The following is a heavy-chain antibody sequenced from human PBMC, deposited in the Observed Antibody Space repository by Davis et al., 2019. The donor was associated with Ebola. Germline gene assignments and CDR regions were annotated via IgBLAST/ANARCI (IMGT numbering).Heavy chain of an antibody. V-gene: IGHV4-59*01. CDR2: IYYSGST. CDR3: ARLRDDFWSGWSYGMDV. Sequence: SETLSLTCTVSGGSISSYYWSWIRQPPGKGLEWIGYIYYSGSTNYNPSLKSRVTISVDTSKNQFSLKLSSVTAADTAVYYCARLRDDFWSGWSYGMDVWGQGTTVTVSS. CDR1: GGSISSYY. D-gene: IGHD3-3*01. J-gene: IGHJ6*02.